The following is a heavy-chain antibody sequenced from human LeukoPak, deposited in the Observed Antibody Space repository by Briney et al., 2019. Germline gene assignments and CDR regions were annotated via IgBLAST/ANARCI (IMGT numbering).Heavy chain of an antibody. D-gene: IGHD3-10*01. J-gene: IGHJ5*02. CDR1: GYTFTSYY. CDR3: AREDYGSGSYYVAWFDP. V-gene: IGHV1-46*01. Sequence: ASVKVSCKASGYTFTSYYMHWVRQAPGQGLEWMGIINPSGGSTSYAQKFQGRVTMTRDTSTSTVYMELSSLRSEDTAVYYCAREDYGSGSYYVAWFDPWGQGTLVTVSS. CDR2: INPSGGST.